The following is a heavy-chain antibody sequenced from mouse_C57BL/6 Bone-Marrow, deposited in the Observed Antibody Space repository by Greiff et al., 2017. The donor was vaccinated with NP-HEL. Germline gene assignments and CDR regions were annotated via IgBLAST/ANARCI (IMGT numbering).Heavy chain of an antibody. CDR1: GFSLTSYG. D-gene: IGHD1-1*01. V-gene: IGHV2-2*01. CDR2: IWSGGST. J-gene: IGHJ3*01. Sequence: VQGVESGPGLVQPSQRLSITCTVSGFSLTSYGVHWVRQSPGKGLEWLGVIWSGGSTDYNAAFISRLSISKDNSKSQVFFKMNSLQADDTAIYYCATYYGSSYDGFAYWGQGTLVTVSA. CDR3: ATYYGSSYDGFAY.